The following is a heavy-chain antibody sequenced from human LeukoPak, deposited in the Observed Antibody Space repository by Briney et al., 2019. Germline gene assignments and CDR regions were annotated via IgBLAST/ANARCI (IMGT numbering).Heavy chain of an antibody. CDR1: GFTFSSYW. J-gene: IGHJ4*02. V-gene: IGHV3-7*01. CDR3: ARAGVLLWFGESNFDY. CDR2: IKQDGSEK. Sequence: GGSLRLSCAASGFTFSSYWMSWVRQAPGKGLEWVANIKQDGSEKYHVDSVKGRFTISRDNAKNSLYLQVNSLRAEDTAVYYCARAGVLLWFGESNFDYWGQGTLVTVSS. D-gene: IGHD3-10*01.